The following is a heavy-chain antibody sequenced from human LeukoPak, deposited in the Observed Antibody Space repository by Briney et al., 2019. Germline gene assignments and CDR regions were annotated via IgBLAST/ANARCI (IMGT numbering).Heavy chain of an antibody. CDR3: VIFAGY. CDR1: GDSISSGDYY. Sequence: SETLSLTCTVSGDSISSGDYYWSWIRQPPGKGLEWIGYIYYSGNTYYNPSLQSRVTISVDTSKNQFSLNLSSVTAADTAIYYCVIFAGYWGQGTLVTVSS. CDR2: IYYSGNT. J-gene: IGHJ4*02. V-gene: IGHV4-30-4*08.